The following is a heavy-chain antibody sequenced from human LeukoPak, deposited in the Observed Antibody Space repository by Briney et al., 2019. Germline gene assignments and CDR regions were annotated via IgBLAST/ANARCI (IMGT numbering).Heavy chain of an antibody. CDR1: GGTFSSYA. J-gene: IGHJ6*03. V-gene: IGHV1-69*05. Sequence: GASVKVSCKASGGTFSSYAISWVRQAPGQGLEWMGGIIPIFGTANYAQKLQGRVTMTTDTSTSTAYMELRSLRSDDTAVYYCALHHLGAYCSSTSCPLNYYMDVWGKGTTVTVSS. CDR2: IIPIFGTA. D-gene: IGHD2-2*01. CDR3: ALHHLGAYCSSTSCPLNYYMDV.